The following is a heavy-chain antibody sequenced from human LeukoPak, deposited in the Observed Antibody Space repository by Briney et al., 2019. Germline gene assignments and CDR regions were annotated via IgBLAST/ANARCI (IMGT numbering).Heavy chain of an antibody. CDR3: AKHVRWISDAFDI. Sequence: GGSLRLSCAASGFTFSDYYMSWIRQAPGKGLEWVSYISSGGSTIKYADSVKGRFTVSRDNSKSTLYLQMNSLRAEDTAVYYCAKHVRWISDAFDIWGQGTMITVSS. D-gene: IGHD2-2*03. V-gene: IGHV3-11*01. J-gene: IGHJ3*02. CDR2: ISSGGSTI. CDR1: GFTFSDYY.